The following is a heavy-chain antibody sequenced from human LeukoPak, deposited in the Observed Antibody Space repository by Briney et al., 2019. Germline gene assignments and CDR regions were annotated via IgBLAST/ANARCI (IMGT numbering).Heavy chain of an antibody. D-gene: IGHD2-21*01. CDR1: GGSISSNSHS. CDR3: AREEASVGDY. J-gene: IGHJ4*02. CDR2: IHYSGST. Sequence: SETLSLTCTVSGGSISSNSHSWAWIRQPPGKGLEWIGSIHYSGSTFYSPSLKSRVTISVDTSKNQFSLILTSVTASDTAVYYCAREEASVGDYWGQGILVTVSS. V-gene: IGHV4-39*01.